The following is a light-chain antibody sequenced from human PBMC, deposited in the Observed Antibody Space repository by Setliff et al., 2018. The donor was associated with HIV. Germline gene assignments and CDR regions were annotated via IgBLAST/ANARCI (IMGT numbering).Light chain of an antibody. V-gene: IGLV2-14*01. CDR1: SSDVGGYNF. Sequence: SVLTQPASVSGSPGQSITISCTGTSSDVGGYNFVSWYQQHPGKAPKLIIYEVSNRPSGVSNRFSGSKSGNTASLTISGLQAEDEADYYCISYTSRITWIFGGGTKVTVL. J-gene: IGLJ2*01. CDR3: ISYTSRITWI. CDR2: EVS.